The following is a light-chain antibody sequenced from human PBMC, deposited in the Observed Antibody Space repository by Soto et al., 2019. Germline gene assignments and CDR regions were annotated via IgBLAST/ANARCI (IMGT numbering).Light chain of an antibody. CDR1: QSVSSY. CDR2: DAY. CDR3: QQRHMWPIT. J-gene: IGKJ5*01. V-gene: IGKV3-11*01. Sequence: EMVMTQSPAILSVSPGERATLSCRASQSVSSYLAWYQQKPGQAPRLLIYDAYNRATGIPPRFSGSGSGTDFTLTISSLEPEDSAVYYCQQRHMWPITFGQGTRLEIK.